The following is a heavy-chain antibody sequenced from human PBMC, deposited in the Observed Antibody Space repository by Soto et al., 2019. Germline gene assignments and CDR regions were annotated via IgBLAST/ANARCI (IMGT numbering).Heavy chain of an antibody. CDR2: ISSSSSYI. V-gene: IGHV3-21*01. Sequence: PGGSLRLSCAASGFTFSSYSMNWVRQAPGKGVEGVSSISSSSSYIYYADSGKGRFTISRDNAQNPLYLQMNSLRAEDTAVYYCARETANTYYDILTGSAWGYYYYGMDVWGPGNTVTVPS. J-gene: IGHJ6*02. CDR3: ARETANTYYDILTGSAWGYYYYGMDV. D-gene: IGHD3-9*01. CDR1: GFTFSSYS.